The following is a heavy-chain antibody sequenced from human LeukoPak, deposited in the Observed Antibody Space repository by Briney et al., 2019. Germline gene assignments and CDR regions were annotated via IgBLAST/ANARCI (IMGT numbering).Heavy chain of an antibody. Sequence: PGGSLRLSCAASGFTFSSYDMHWVRQATGKGLEWVSAIGTAGDTYYPGSVKGRFTISRENAKNSLYLQMNSLRAGDTAVYYCARGGWDYYDSSGYYYFDYWGQGTLVTVSS. V-gene: IGHV3-13*01. D-gene: IGHD3-22*01. J-gene: IGHJ4*02. CDR2: IGTAGDT. CDR1: GFTFSSYD. CDR3: ARGGWDYYDSSGYYYFDY.